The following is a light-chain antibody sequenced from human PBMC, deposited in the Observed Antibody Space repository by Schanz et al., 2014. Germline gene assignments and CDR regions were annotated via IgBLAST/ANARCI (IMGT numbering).Light chain of an antibody. V-gene: IGKV3D-20*02. CDR1: QSVSSTY. J-gene: IGKJ4*01. CDR2: GAS. Sequence: EIVLTQSPGTLSLSPGERATLSCRASQSVSSTYLAWYQQKAGQAPRLLIYGASTRATGIPARFSGSGSGTDFTLTISSLEPEDFAVYFCQQRSKWPLTFGGGTKVEIK. CDR3: QQRSKWPLT.